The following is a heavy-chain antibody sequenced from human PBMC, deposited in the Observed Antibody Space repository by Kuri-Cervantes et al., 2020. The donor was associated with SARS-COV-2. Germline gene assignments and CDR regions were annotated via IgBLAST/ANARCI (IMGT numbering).Heavy chain of an antibody. Sequence: GESLKISCAASKFTLSRSYMSWVRQAPGKGLDWVPKFMSTGSEGSYVHSVKGRFTISRDNDKNTLYLQMNSLGAEDTAVYYCARVGDCVGDCPPRYYGMDVWGQGTTVTVSS. CDR2: FMSTGSEG. J-gene: IGHJ6*02. V-gene: IGHV3-7*03. CDR1: KFTLSRSY. CDR3: ARVGDCVGDCPPRYYGMDV. D-gene: IGHD2-21*02.